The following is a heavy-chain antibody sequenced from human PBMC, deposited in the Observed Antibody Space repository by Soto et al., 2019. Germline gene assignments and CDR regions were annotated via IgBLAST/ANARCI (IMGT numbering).Heavy chain of an antibody. CDR1: GFTFSSYG. D-gene: IGHD5-12*01. CDR2: ISGSGGST. CDR3: AKDRIGSGGYDFFDY. V-gene: IGHV3-23*01. Sequence: EVQLLESGGGLVQPGGSLRLSCAASGFTFSSYGMSWVRQAPGKGLEWVSAISGSGGSTYYADSVQGRFTISRDNSKNTLYLQMNSLRAEDTAVYYCAKDRIGSGGYDFFDYWGQGTLVTVSS. J-gene: IGHJ4*02.